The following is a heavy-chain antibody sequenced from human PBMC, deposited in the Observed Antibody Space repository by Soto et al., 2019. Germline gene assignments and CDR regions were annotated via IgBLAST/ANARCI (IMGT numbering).Heavy chain of an antibody. D-gene: IGHD3-16*02. J-gene: IGHJ5*02. CDR2: IKSKTDDGTT. Sequence: EVQLVESGGGLVKPGGSLRLSCAASGFTFSNAWMSWVRQAPGKGLEWVGRIKSKTDDGTTDYAAPVKGRFTISRDDSTNTLYLQMNSLKTEDTAVYYCTTDKMIPFGGVIVPNWFDPWGQGTLVTVSS. CDR3: TTDKMIPFGGVIVPNWFDP. V-gene: IGHV3-15*01. CDR1: GFTFSNAW.